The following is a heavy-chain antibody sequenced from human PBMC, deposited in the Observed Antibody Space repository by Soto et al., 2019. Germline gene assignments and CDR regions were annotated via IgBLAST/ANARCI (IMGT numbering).Heavy chain of an antibody. CDR3: ASTVDDYYYMDV. J-gene: IGHJ6*03. Sequence: GGSLRLSCAASGFTFSSYAMSWVRQAPGNGLEWVSAISGSGGSTYYADSVKGRFTISRHNSRNTLYLQMNSLRTEDTAVYYCASTVDDYYYMDVWGKGTTVTVSS. V-gene: IGHV3-23*01. CDR1: GFTFSSYA. CDR2: ISGSGGST. D-gene: IGHD4-17*01.